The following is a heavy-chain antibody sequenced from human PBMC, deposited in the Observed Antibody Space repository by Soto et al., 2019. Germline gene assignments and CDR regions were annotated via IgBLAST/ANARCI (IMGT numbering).Heavy chain of an antibody. CDR1: GYTFTGYY. CDR2: INPNSGGT. CDR3: ARGYSCSSGFKFTDY. V-gene: IGHV1-2*02. D-gene: IGHD6-6*01. J-gene: IGHJ4*02. Sequence: ASVKVSCKASGYTFTGYYMHWVRQAPGQGLEWMGWINPNSGGTNYAQKFQGRVTMTRDTSISTAYMELSRLRCDDTAGYYCARGYSCSSGFKFTDYWGQGTLVTVSS.